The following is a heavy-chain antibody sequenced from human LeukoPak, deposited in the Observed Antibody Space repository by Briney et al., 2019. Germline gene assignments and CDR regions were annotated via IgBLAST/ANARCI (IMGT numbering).Heavy chain of an antibody. J-gene: IGHJ6*02. V-gene: IGHV4-31*03. CDR3: ARGYESYYYGMDV. CDR2: IYYSGST. Sequence: PSQTLSLTCTVPGGSISSGGYYWSWIRQHPGKGLEWIGYIYYSGSTYYNPSLKSRVTISVDTSKNQFSLKLSSVTAADTAVYYCARGYESYYYGMDVWGQGTTVTVSS. CDR1: GGSISSGGYY. D-gene: IGHD5-12*01.